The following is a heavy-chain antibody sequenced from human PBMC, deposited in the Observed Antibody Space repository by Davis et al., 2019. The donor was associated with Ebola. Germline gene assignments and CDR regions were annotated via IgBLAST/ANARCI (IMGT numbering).Heavy chain of an antibody. D-gene: IGHD3-22*01. CDR2: INHSGST. CDR3: ARTRGYYDISGPFDY. Sequence: PSETLSLTCAVYGGSFSGYYWSWIRQPPGKGLEWIGEINHSGSTNYNPSLKSRVTISVDTSKNQFSLKLSSVTAADTAVYYCARTRGYYDISGPFDYWGQGTLVTVSS. V-gene: IGHV4-34*01. J-gene: IGHJ4*02. CDR1: GGSFSGYY.